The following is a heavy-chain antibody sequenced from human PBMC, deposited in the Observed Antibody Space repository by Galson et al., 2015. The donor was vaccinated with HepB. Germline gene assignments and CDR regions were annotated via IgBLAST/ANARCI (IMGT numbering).Heavy chain of an antibody. V-gene: IGHV3-43*01. Sequence: SLRLSCAASGFTFDDYTMYWVRQAPGKGLEWISRISWDGGSTYYADSVKGRFTISRDNSKNSLFLQMNSLRTEDTALYYCAKDKGGSGSYPVGAFDYWGQGTLVTVSS. CDR2: ISWDGGST. D-gene: IGHD3-10*01. J-gene: IGHJ4*02. CDR3: AKDKGGSGSYPVGAFDY. CDR1: GFTFDDYT.